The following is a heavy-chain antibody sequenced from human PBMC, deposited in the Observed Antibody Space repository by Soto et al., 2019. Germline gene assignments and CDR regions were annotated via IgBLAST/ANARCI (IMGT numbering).Heavy chain of an antibody. CDR3: ARGPPNRFGVVITSWFDP. Sequence: SETLSLTCAVYGGSFSGYYWSWIRQPPGKGLEWIGEINHSGSTNYNPSLKSRVTISVDTSKNQFSLKLSSVTAADTAVYYCARGPPNRFGVVITSWFDPWGQGTLVTVSS. V-gene: IGHV4-34*01. CDR1: GGSFSGYY. J-gene: IGHJ5*02. D-gene: IGHD3-3*01. CDR2: INHSGST.